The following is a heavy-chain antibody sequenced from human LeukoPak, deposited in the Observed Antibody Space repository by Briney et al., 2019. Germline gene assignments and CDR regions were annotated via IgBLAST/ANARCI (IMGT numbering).Heavy chain of an antibody. V-gene: IGHV4-30-4*01. J-gene: IGHJ6*02. Sequence: SETLSLTCTVSGGSISSGDYYWSWIRQPPGKGLEWIGYIYYSGSTYYNPSLKSRVTISVDTSKNQFSLKLSSVTAADTAVYCCARDSGGGLYYYYGMDVWGQGTTVTVSS. CDR2: IYYSGST. D-gene: IGHD4-23*01. CDR3: ARDSGGGLYYYYGMDV. CDR1: GGSISSGDYY.